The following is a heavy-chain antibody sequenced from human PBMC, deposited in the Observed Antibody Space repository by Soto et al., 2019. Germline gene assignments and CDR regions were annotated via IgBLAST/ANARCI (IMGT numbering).Heavy chain of an antibody. CDR3: AREYSSSSGGLNWFDP. CDR1: GFTFSSYS. Sequence: GGSLRLSCAASGFTFSSYSMNWVRQAPGKGLEWVSSISSSSSYVYYADSVKGRFTISRDNAKNSLYLQMNSLRAEDTAVYYCAREYSSSSGGLNWFDPWGQGTLVTAPQ. D-gene: IGHD6-6*01. J-gene: IGHJ5*02. V-gene: IGHV3-21*01. CDR2: ISSSSSYV.